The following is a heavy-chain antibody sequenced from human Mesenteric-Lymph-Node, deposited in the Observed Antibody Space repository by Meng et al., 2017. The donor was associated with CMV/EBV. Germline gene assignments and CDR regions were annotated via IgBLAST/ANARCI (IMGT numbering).Heavy chain of an antibody. D-gene: IGHD3-10*01. CDR2: VSADEFNK. Sequence: GGSLRLSCAASEFTFSNYAMHWVRQAPGKGLEWLAVVSADEFNKYYADSVKGRFTISRDNSKNTLYLQMNSLRADDTAVYYCAKVAMIRGVVFDFWGQGTLVTVSS. CDR3: AKVAMIRGVVFDF. CDR1: EFTFSNYA. J-gene: IGHJ4*02. V-gene: IGHV3-30*14.